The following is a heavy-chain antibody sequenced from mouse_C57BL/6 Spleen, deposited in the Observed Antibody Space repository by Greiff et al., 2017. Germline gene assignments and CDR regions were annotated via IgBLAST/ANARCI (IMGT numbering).Heavy chain of an antibody. V-gene: IGHV1-66*01. Sequence: QVQLKESGPELVKPGASVKISCKASGYSFTSYYIHWVKQRPGQGLEWIGWIYPGSGNTKYNEKFKGKATLTADTSSSTAYMQLSSLTSEDSAVYYCARGYYGSSYFDYWGQGTTLTVSS. CDR1: GYSFTSYY. J-gene: IGHJ2*01. CDR3: ARGYYGSSYFDY. D-gene: IGHD1-1*01. CDR2: IYPGSGNT.